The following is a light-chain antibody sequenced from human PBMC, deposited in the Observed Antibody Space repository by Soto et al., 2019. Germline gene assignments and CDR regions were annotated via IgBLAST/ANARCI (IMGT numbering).Light chain of an antibody. CDR3: HQRSNWPLT. V-gene: IGKV3-11*01. J-gene: IGKJ4*01. Sequence: EIVLTQSPVTLSLSPGERATLSCRASQSVFSSLAWYQQKPGQAPRLLIYDASTRATAIPARFRGSGSGTDFALTISSLEPEDFAVYYCHQRSNWPLTFGGWTKVEVK. CDR1: QSVFSS. CDR2: DAS.